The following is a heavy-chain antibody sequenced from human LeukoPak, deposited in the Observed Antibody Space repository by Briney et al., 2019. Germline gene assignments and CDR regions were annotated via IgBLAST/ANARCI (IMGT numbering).Heavy chain of an antibody. D-gene: IGHD6-19*01. CDR2: IYPGDSDT. J-gene: IGHJ4*02. V-gene: IGHV5-51*01. CDR3: ARRYNSGWYPLDY. CDR1: GYSFTSYW. Sequence: GESLKISCKGSGYSFTSYWIGWVRQVPGKGLEWMGIIYPGDSDTRYSPSFQGQVTISADKSISTAYLQWSSLKASDTAMYYRARRYNSGWYPLDYWGQGTLVTVSS.